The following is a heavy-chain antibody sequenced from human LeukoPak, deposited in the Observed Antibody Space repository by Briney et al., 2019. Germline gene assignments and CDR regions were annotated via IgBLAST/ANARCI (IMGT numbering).Heavy chain of an antibody. V-gene: IGHV3-21*01. Sequence: GGSLRLSCAASGFTFGSYSMNWVRQAPGKGLEWVSSISSSSSYIYYADSVKGRFTIYRDNAKNSLYLQMNSLRAEDTAVYYCARDNGDYYLGAFDIWGQGTMVTVSS. CDR3: ARDNGDYYLGAFDI. CDR1: GFTFGSYS. J-gene: IGHJ3*02. CDR2: ISSSSSYI. D-gene: IGHD4-17*01.